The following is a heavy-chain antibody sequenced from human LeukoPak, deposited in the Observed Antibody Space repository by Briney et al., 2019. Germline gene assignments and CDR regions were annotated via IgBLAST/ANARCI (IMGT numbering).Heavy chain of an antibody. V-gene: IGHV1-18*01. D-gene: IGHD3-22*01. Sequence: ASVKVSCKASGYTFTSYGISWVRQAPGQGLEWMGWISAYNGNTNYAQKLQGRVTMTTDTSTSTAYMELRSLRSDDTAVYYCARVPNYYDSSGYPDAFDIWGQGTMVTVSS. CDR2: ISAYNGNT. J-gene: IGHJ3*02. CDR3: ARVPNYYDSSGYPDAFDI. CDR1: GYTFTSYG.